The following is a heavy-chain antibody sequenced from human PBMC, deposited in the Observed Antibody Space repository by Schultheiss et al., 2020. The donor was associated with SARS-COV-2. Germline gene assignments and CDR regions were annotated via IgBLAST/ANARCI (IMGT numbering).Heavy chain of an antibody. CDR2: IWYDGSNK. D-gene: IGHD3-3*01. CDR1: GFTFSNSD. V-gene: IGHV3-33*08. J-gene: IGHJ4*02. CDR3: ARDGRTMTYFDY. Sequence: GGSLRLSCAASGFTFSNSDMNWVRQAPGKGLEWVAIIWYDGSNKYYADSVKGRFTISRDNAESSLYLQMNSLRAEDTAVYYCARDGRTMTYFDYWGQGTLVTVSS.